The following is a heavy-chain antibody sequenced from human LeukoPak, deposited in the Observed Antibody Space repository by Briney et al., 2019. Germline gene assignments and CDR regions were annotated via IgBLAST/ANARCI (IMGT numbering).Heavy chain of an antibody. Sequence: GGSLRLSCAASGFTFNDYGMSWVRQAPGKGLEWVSGINWNGGRTGYADSMKGRFIISRDNSKNTLYLQMSSLRAEDTAVYYCASEGTYYYDSSGYYGSWGQGTLVTVSS. D-gene: IGHD3-22*01. CDR2: INWNGGRT. CDR1: GFTFNDYG. CDR3: ASEGTYYYDSSGYYGS. V-gene: IGHV3-20*04. J-gene: IGHJ4*02.